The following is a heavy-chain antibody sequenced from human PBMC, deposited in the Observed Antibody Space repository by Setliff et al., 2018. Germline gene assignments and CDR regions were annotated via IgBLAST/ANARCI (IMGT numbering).Heavy chain of an antibody. CDR1: GFTFSRYA. V-gene: IGHV3-23*01. D-gene: IGHD7-27*01. Sequence: GGSLRLSCVASGFTFSRYAMSWVRQAPGKGLEWVSAISGSGDSTFYADSVMGRFSISRDNSKNTLSLQMNSLRAEDTAVYYCVKDRGTNWSEGFDSWGQGTLVTVSS. CDR2: ISGSGDST. CDR3: VKDRGTNWSEGFDS. J-gene: IGHJ4*02.